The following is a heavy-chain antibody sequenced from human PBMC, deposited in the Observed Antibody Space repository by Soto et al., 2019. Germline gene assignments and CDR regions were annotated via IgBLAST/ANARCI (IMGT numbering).Heavy chain of an antibody. CDR1: GFTFSSYS. Sequence: EVQLVQSGGGLVKPGGSLRLSCAASGFTFSSYSMNWVRQAPGKGLEWVSSVSSSSSYIYYAASLKGRFTISRDNAKNSLYLQMNSLRVEDTAVYYCARGGDSSGSWPRYWGQGTLVTVSS. CDR2: VSSSSSYI. V-gene: IGHV3-21*01. J-gene: IGHJ4*02. CDR3: ARGGDSSGSWPRY. D-gene: IGHD3-22*01.